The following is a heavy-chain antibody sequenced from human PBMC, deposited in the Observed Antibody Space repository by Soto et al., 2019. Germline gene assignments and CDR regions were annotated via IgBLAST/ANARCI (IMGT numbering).Heavy chain of an antibody. Sequence: HPGGSLRLSCAASGFTFSSYAMTWVRQAPGKGLEWVSVISSSSGSTYYADSVTGRFTISRDNSKNTLYLQMNSLRLEDTAVYYCAKGVGYCTDGNCYHLNNWFDPWGQGTLVTVSS. CDR2: ISSSSGST. V-gene: IGHV3-23*01. J-gene: IGHJ5*02. CDR1: GFTFSSYA. D-gene: IGHD2-8*01. CDR3: AKGVGYCTDGNCYHLNNWFDP.